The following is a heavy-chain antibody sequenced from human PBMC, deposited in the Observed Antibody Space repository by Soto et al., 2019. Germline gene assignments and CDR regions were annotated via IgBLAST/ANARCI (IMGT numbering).Heavy chain of an antibody. J-gene: IGHJ4*02. V-gene: IGHV3-13*01. D-gene: IGHD1-1*01. CDR3: ARAPRANFHNIAC. CDR1: GFTFSTYD. CDR2: IGTAHNT. Sequence: EVQLVESGGGLIQPGGSLRLSCAASGFTFSTYDMHWVRQATGKGLEWVSAIGTAHNTYSSDSVKGRFTISRENDMNSFYLQINRLGVGDPAVYYCARAPRANFHNIACWGQGSLVTVST.